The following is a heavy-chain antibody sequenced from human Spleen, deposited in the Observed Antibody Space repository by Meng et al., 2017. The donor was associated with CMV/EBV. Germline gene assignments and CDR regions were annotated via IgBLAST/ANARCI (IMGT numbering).Heavy chain of an antibody. Sequence: RGSAPGLGAPPDTLSPSWKVSGRPSRRICTDWGWIRQPPGKGLELIWIIYYSGSTYYDPYLKSLVTRSTDTSKNQFSLKLSSVTAADTAVYYCARGEAAGRGGDTQFDYWGQGTLVTVSS. J-gene: IGHJ4*02. D-gene: IGHD2-21*02. CDR1: GRPSRRICTD. CDR2: IYYSGST. CDR3: ARGEAAGRGGDTQFDY. V-gene: IGHV4-39*07.